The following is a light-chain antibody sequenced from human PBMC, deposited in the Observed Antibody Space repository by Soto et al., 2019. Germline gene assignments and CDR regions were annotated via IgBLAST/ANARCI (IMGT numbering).Light chain of an antibody. Sequence: DIQMTQSPYSLSASVGDRVTITCRASQGIYNYLAWYQQKPGKAPKLLIYAASTLEAGVPSRFSGSGSGTDLTLTISSLQPEDVATYYCHKYNSALLTFGQGTRLEIK. V-gene: IGKV1-27*01. J-gene: IGKJ5*01. CDR2: AAS. CDR1: QGIYNY. CDR3: HKYNSALLT.